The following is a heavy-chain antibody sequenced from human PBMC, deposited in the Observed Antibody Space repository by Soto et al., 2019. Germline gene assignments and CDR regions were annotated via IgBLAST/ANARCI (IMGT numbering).Heavy chain of an antibody. J-gene: IGHJ4*02. CDR3: ARGGTYYDFWSAFY. Sequence: TLSLTCTVSGGSIGSYYWSWIRQPPGKGLEWIGYIYYSGSTNYNPSLKSRVTISVDTSKNQFSLKLSSVTAADTAVYYCARGGTYYDFWSAFYWGQGTLVTVSS. CDR1: GGSIGSYY. D-gene: IGHD3-3*01. CDR2: IYYSGST. V-gene: IGHV4-59*01.